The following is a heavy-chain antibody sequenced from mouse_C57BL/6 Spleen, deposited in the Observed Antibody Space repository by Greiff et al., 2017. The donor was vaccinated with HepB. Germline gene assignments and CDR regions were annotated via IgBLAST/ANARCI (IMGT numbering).Heavy chain of an antibody. J-gene: IGHJ1*03. V-gene: IGHV5-6*01. CDR2: ISSGGSYT. CDR3: ARPDGSSPYWYFDV. D-gene: IGHD1-1*01. CDR1: GFTFSSYG. Sequence: EVKLVESGGDLVKPGGSLKLSCAASGFTFSSYGMSWVRQTPGKRLEWVATISSGGSYTYYPDRVKGRFTISRDNAKNTLYLQMSSLKSEDTAMYYCARPDGSSPYWYFDVWGTGTTVTVAS.